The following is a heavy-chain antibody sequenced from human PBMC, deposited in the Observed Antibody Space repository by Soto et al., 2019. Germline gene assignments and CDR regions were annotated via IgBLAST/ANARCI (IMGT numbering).Heavy chain of an antibody. J-gene: IGHJ5*02. V-gene: IGHV3-33*03. Sequence: QEQLVESGGGVVQPGMSLRLSCEGSGFTFRRHGMHWVRQSPGKGLEWLAVIWYDGSEQYYADSVKGRFTISRDNSKNMLYLQLNTLTVEDTAVYYGARWSNHKVVDPWCQGTMVTVS. CDR3: ARWSNHKVVDP. CDR1: GFTFRRHG. CDR2: IWYDGSEQ. D-gene: IGHD2-8*02.